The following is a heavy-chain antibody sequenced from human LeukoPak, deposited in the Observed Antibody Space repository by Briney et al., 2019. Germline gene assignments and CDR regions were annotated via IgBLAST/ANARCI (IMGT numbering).Heavy chain of an antibody. J-gene: IGHJ6*02. CDR3: ARSRNYYYYYGLDV. CDR1: GGSISSYY. V-gene: IGHV4-59*01. Sequence: SETLSLTCIVSGGSISSYYWTWIRQPPGKGLEWIGYVHNSGTTNYNPSLKSRVTISLDTSKTQFSLKLSSVTDADTAIYYCARSRNYYYYYGLDVWGQGTTVTVSS. CDR2: VHNSGTT.